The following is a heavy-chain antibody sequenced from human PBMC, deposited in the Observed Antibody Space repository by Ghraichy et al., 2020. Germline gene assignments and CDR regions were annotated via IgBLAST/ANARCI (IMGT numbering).Heavy chain of an antibody. CDR3: AKDISSTWYGGWFDP. J-gene: IGHJ5*02. Sequence: GGSLRLSCAASGFSFSDYALSWIRQAPGKGLEWVAAISGSGGTTYYADSVKGRFTISRDKAKSTLYLQMKSLRAEDTAIYYCAKDISSTWYGGWFDPCGRGTLVTVAS. CDR2: ISGSGGTT. D-gene: IGHD2-2*01. CDR1: GFSFSDYA. V-gene: IGHV3-23*01.